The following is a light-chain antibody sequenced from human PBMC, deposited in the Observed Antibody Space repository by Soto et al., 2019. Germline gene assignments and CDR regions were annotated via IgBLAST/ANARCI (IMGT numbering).Light chain of an antibody. V-gene: IGLV2-8*01. J-gene: IGLJ2*01. CDR2: EVS. CDR3: ALYVGSGTVV. Sequence: QSALTQPPSASGSPGQSVTISCTGTNSDIGTYIYVSWYQQHPGKGPRLILYEVSKRPSGVPDRFSGSILGNKAALTITGAQSDDESDYLCALYVGSGTVVYGGGTKLT. CDR1: NSDIGTYIY.